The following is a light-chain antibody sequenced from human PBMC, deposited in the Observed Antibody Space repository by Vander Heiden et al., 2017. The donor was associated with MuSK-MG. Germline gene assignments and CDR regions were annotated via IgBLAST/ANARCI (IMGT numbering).Light chain of an antibody. CDR2: DAS. Sequence: IQIRQSPSTLSASVGDRVPLTCRPSQRMRSWLALYQQKPGKAPKLLIYDASSLESGVPSRCSGSGSGTEFTLTISSLQADDFENYDCQQDKSYSFGQGTKVEIK. CDR1: QRMRSW. J-gene: IGKJ1*01. V-gene: IGKV1-5*01. CDR3: QQDKSYS.